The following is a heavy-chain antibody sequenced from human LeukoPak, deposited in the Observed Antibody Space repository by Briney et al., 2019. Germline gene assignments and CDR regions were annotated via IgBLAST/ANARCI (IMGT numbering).Heavy chain of an antibody. Sequence: ASVKASCKASGYTFTHYNIHWVRQAPGQGLEWVGVINPSGGNADYAQKFQGRVAMTRDTSTSTVFMELSSLRSEDTAVYYCARGGGGYPYWGQGTLVTVSS. CDR1: GYTFTHYN. CDR2: INPSGGNA. J-gene: IGHJ4*02. CDR3: ARGGGGYPY. D-gene: IGHD5-18*01. V-gene: IGHV1-46*01.